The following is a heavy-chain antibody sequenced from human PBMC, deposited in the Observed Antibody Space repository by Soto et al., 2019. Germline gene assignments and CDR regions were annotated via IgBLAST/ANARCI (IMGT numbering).Heavy chain of an antibody. J-gene: IGHJ6*02. CDR2: IYHSGST. V-gene: IGHV4-4*02. CDR1: GGSISSSNW. CDR3: ASVVGGYYYGMDV. Sequence: QVQLQESGPGLVKPSGTLSLTCAVSGGSISSSNWWSWVRQPPGKGLEWIGEIYHSGSTNYNPSLKTRVTIAVDKSKNQCSLKLSSVTAADTAVYYCASVVGGYYYGMDVWGQGTTVTVSS. D-gene: IGHD2-2*01.